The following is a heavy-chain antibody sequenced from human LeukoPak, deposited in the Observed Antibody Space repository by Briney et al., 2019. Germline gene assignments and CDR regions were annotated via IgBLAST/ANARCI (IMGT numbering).Heavy chain of an antibody. V-gene: IGHV1-69*06. CDR2: IISIFGTA. Sequence: SVKVSCKASGGTFSSYAISWVRQAPGQGLEWMGGIISIFGTANYAQKFQGRVTITADKSTSTAYMELSSLRSEDTAVYYCARGSGGEGYGYDFDYWGQGTLVTVSS. D-gene: IGHD5-12*01. CDR3: ARGSGGEGYGYDFDY. J-gene: IGHJ4*02. CDR1: GGTFSSYA.